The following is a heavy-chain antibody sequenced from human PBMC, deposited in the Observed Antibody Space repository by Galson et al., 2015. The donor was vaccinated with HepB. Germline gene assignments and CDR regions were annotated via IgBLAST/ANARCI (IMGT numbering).Heavy chain of an antibody. CDR2: ISSSAVYT. Sequence: SLRLSCAASGFTFSDYYMSWIRQAPGKGLEWISYISSSAVYTNYADSVKGRSTISRDNARNSLFLQINSLRAEDTAVYYCTRVADADYGDHSYFDYWGQGTLVTVSS. V-gene: IGHV3-11*06. J-gene: IGHJ4*02. CDR3: TRVADADYGDHSYFDY. D-gene: IGHD4-17*01. CDR1: GFTFSDYY.